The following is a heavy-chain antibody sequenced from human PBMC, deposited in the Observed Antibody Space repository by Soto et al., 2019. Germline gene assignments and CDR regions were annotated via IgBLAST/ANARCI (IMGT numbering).Heavy chain of an antibody. D-gene: IGHD5-18*01. CDR2: ISYDGSNK. J-gene: IGHJ2*01. CDR1: GFTFRSYA. CDR3: ARDPLWGTAMVLWYFDL. Sequence: QVQLVESGGGVVQPARSLRLSCAASGFTFRSYAMHWVRQAPGKGLEWVAVISYDGSNKYYADSVKGRFTISRDNSKNTLYLQMNSLRAEDTAVYYCARDPLWGTAMVLWYFDLWGRGTLVTVSS. V-gene: IGHV3-30-3*01.